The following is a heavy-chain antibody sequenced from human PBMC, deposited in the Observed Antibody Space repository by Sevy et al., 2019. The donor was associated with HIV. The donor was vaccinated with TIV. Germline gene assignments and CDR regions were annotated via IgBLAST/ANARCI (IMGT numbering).Heavy chain of an antibody. J-gene: IGHJ6*03. V-gene: IGHV3-23*01. D-gene: IGHD1-26*01. CDR2: ISASGGST. CDR3: AKNPGVGSYYYLDV. CDR1: GFTFSSYA. Sequence: GGSLRLSCAASGFTFSSYAMSWVRQAPGKGLEWVSSISASGGSTCYADSLKGQFTISRDNSKNTLYLQVNSLRVEDTAVYYCAKNPGVGSYYYLDVWGKGTTVTVSS.